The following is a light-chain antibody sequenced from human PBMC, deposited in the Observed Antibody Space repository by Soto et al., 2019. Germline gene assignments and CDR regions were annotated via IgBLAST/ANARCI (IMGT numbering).Light chain of an antibody. V-gene: IGLV2-14*01. Sequence: QSALTQPASVSGSPGQSITISCTGTSSDFGGYNLVSWYQQYPDKAPKLMIFDVNTRPSGVSNRFSGSKSGNTASLTISGLQAEDESDYYCSSYKSSSTLPYVFGTGTKVTVL. CDR2: DVN. J-gene: IGLJ1*01. CDR3: SSYKSSSTLPYV. CDR1: SSDFGGYNL.